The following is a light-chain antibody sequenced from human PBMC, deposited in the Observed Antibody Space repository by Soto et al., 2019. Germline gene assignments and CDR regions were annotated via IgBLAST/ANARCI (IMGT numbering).Light chain of an antibody. CDR1: QTINNR. V-gene: IGKV1-5*01. J-gene: IGKJ1*01. Sequence: IQMTQSPSTLSSSVRERVTIPCRASQTINNRLAWYQQKPGKAPKLLIYDVSTLEGGVPSRFSGSGYGTEFTLTISSLQPDDFATYYCQQYDSYWEMFGQGTKVDIK. CDR2: DVS. CDR3: QQYDSYWEM.